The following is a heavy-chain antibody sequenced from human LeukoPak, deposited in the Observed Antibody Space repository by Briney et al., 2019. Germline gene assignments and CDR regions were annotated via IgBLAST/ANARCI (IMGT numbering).Heavy chain of an antibody. Sequence: PSETLSLTCTVSGGSISSGGYYWSWIRQPSGKSLEWIGYIYHSGSTYYNPSLKSRVTISVDRSKNQFSLKLSSVTAADTAVYYCARDRMNYSSSSRYFDLWGRGTLVTVSS. CDR2: IYHSGST. V-gene: IGHV4-30-2*01. D-gene: IGHD6-6*01. J-gene: IGHJ2*01. CDR3: ARDRMNYSSSSRYFDL. CDR1: GGSISSGGYY.